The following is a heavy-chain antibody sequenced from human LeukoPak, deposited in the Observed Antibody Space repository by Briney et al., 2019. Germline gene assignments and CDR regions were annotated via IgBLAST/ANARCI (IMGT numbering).Heavy chain of an antibody. V-gene: IGHV3-30-3*01. Sequence: PGRSLRLSCAASGFTFSSYAMHWVRQAPGKGLEWVAVISYDGSNKYYADSVKGRFTISRDNSKNTLYLQMNSLRAEDTAVYYCASTHSSGWEYFQHWGQGTLVTVSS. CDR1: GFTFSSYA. J-gene: IGHJ1*01. CDR2: ISYDGSNK. CDR3: ASTHSSGWEYFQH. D-gene: IGHD6-25*01.